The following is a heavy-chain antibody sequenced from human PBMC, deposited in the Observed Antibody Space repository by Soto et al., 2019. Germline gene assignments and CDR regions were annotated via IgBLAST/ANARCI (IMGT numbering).Heavy chain of an antibody. CDR1: GYTFTGYY. CDR2: INPNSGGT. V-gene: IGHV1-2*02. J-gene: IGHJ6*04. D-gene: IGHD3-16*01. CDR3: ARSDEEFLITYYYGMDV. Sequence: QVQLVQSGAEVKKPGASVKVSCKASGYTFTGYYMHWVRQAPGQGLEWMGWINPNSGGTNYAQKFQGRVTMTRDTSISTAYRELSRLRSDDTAVYYCARSDEEFLITYYYGMDVWGEGTTVTVSS.